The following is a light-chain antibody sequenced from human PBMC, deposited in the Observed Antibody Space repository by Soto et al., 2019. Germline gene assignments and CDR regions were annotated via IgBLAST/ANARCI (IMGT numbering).Light chain of an antibody. Sequence: NFMLTKPHSVSESPGETVTISCTGSSGSIPSNYVQWYQQRPGSAPTTVIYEDNQRPSGVPDRFSGSIDSSSNSASLTISGLKTEDEADYYCQSYDSSTVVFGGGTKLTVL. CDR3: QSYDSSTVV. V-gene: IGLV6-57*02. CDR2: EDN. CDR1: SGSIPSNY. J-gene: IGLJ2*01.